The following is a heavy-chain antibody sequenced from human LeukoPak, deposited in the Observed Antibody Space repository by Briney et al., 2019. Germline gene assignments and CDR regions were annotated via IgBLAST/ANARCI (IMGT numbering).Heavy chain of an antibody. CDR2: IYYSGST. CDR3: ARGSWWVYYYDSSGYYGY. V-gene: IGHV4-39*01. Sequence: PSETLSLTCTVSGGSISGSSYYWGWIRQPPGKGLEWIGSIYYSGSTYYNPSLKSRVTIPVDTSKNQFSLKLSSVTAADTAVYYCARGSWWVYYYDSSGYYGYWGQGTLVTVSS. J-gene: IGHJ4*02. CDR1: GGSISGSSYY. D-gene: IGHD3-22*01.